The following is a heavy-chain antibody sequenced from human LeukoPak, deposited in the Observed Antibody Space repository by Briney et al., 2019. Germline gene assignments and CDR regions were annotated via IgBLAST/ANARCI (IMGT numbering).Heavy chain of an antibody. D-gene: IGHD6-19*01. V-gene: IGHV3-23*01. J-gene: IGHJ4*02. Sequence: PGGSQRLSCAASGFNFTNYNMNWVRQAPGKGLEWVSTIRGSGGGTYYADSVKGRFTISRDNSKNTLYLQMNSLRDEDTALYYCAKAGIGVVGYFDYWGQGTLVTVSS. CDR3: AKAGIGVVGYFDY. CDR1: GFNFTNYN. CDR2: IRGSGGGT.